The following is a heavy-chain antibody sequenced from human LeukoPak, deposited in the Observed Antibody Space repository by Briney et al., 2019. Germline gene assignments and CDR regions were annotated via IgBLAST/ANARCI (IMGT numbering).Heavy chain of an antibody. V-gene: IGHV1-69*05. CDR3: ARDRRYSSSSYYDY. D-gene: IGHD6-6*01. J-gene: IGHJ4*02. CDR1: GGTFSSYA. CDR2: MIPIFGTA. Sequence: GASVKVSCKASGGTFSSYAISWVRQAPGQGLKWMGGMIPIFGTANYAQKFQGRVTITTDESTSTAYMELSSLRSEDTAVYYCARDRRYSSSSYYDYWGQGTLVTVSS.